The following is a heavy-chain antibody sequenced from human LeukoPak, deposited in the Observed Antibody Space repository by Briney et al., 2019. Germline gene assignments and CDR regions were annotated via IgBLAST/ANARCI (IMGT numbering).Heavy chain of an antibody. Sequence: ASVKVSCKSCGYIFTSYGISWVRQPPGKELEWMGWISDYNGNTSYAQELQGRVTMTTDTSTSTAYMELRSLRSDDTAVYYCARDSAEWELRFGYFDYWGQGTLVTVSS. CDR3: ARDSAEWELRFGYFDY. J-gene: IGHJ4*02. D-gene: IGHD1-26*01. CDR1: GYIFTSYG. CDR2: ISDYNGNT. V-gene: IGHV1-18*01.